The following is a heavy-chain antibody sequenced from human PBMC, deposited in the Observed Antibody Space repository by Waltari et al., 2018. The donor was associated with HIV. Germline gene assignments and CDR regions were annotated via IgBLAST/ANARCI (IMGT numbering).Heavy chain of an antibody. Sequence: EVQLVESGGGLVQPGGSLRLSCAASGFTFSSSSMNWVRQAPGKGLEWVSYISSSSSTIYYADSVKGRFTISRDKAKNSLYLQMNSLRAEDTAVYYCATKAKDYYDSSGHYWGQGTLVTVSS. CDR2: ISSSSSTI. CDR1: GFTFSSSS. V-gene: IGHV3-48*01. CDR3: ATKAKDYYDSSGHY. D-gene: IGHD3-22*01. J-gene: IGHJ4*02.